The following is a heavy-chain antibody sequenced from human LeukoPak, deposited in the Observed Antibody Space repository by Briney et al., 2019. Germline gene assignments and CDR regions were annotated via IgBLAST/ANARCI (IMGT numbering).Heavy chain of an antibody. CDR1: GFTFSSYG. J-gene: IGHJ2*01. D-gene: IGHD2-15*01. Sequence: GGSLRLSCAASGFTFSSYGMHWVRQAPGKGLEWVAVISYDGSNKYYADSVKGRFTISRDNSKNTLYLQMNSLRAEDTAVYYCAKDQVGGWYFDLWGRGTLVTVSS. V-gene: IGHV3-30*18. CDR2: ISYDGSNK. CDR3: AKDQVGGWYFDL.